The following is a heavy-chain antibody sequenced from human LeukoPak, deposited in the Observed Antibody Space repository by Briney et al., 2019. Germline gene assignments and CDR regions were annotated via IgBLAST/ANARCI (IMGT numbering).Heavy chain of an antibody. CDR1: GFTFDDYA. CDR2: ISWDGGST. D-gene: IGHD3-10*01. Sequence: PGGSLRLSCAASGFTFDDYAMHWVRQAPGKGLEWVSLISWDGGSTYYADSVKGRFTISRDNSKNSLYLQMNSLRAEDTALYYCAKAEKLYGSGSSFDYWGQGTLVTVSS. J-gene: IGHJ4*02. V-gene: IGHV3-43D*03. CDR3: AKAEKLYGSGSSFDY.